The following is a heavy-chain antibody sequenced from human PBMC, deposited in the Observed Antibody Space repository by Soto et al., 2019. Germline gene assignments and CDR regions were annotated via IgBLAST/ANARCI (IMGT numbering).Heavy chain of an antibody. CDR2: IYHTGIT. CDR1: GGSIRSYY. J-gene: IGHJ4*02. V-gene: IGHV4-59*08. CDR3: ARQKGALASAFDY. Sequence: PSETLTLTCTVSGGSIRSYYWSWIRQPPGKGLEWIGYIYHTGITNYNPSLKSRVTISVDMSKNQFSLTLSSVTAADTAVYHCARQKGALASAFDYWGQGALVTVSS. D-gene: IGHD6-19*01.